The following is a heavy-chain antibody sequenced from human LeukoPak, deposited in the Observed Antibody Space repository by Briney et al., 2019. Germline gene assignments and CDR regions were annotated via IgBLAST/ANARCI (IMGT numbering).Heavy chain of an antibody. CDR2: IYYSGST. CDR1: GGSISSYY. CDR3: ARHRVVVTIYDY. V-gene: IGHV4-59*08. D-gene: IGHD3-22*01. J-gene: IGHJ4*02. Sequence: SETLSLICTVSGGSISSYYWSWIRQPPGKGLEWIGYIYYSGSTNYNPSLKSRVTISVDTSKNQFSLKLSSVTAADTAVYYCARHRVVVTIYDYWGQGTLVTVSS.